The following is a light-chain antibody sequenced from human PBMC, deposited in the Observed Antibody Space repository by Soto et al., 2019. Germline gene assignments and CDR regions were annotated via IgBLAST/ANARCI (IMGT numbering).Light chain of an antibody. CDR1: QSVSSN. CDR3: QQYNNWPL. Sequence: EIVMTQSPATLSVSPGETATLSCRASQSVSSNVAWYQQKPGQAPRLLIYGASNRATGIPDRFSGSGSGTEFTLTISSLQSEDFAVYYCQQYNNWPLFGGGTKVDIK. V-gene: IGKV3D-15*01. J-gene: IGKJ4*01. CDR2: GAS.